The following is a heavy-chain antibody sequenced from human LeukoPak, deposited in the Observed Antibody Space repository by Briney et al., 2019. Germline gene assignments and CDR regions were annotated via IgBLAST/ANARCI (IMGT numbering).Heavy chain of an antibody. Sequence: ASVKVSCKASGYTFTGYYMHWVRQAPGQGLEWMGWTNPNSGGTNYAQKFQGWVTMTRDTSISTAYMELSRLRSDDTAVYYCARTDYGSEDDAFDIWGQGTMVTVSS. CDR3: ARTDYGSEDDAFDI. CDR1: GYTFTGYY. D-gene: IGHD3-10*01. J-gene: IGHJ3*02. CDR2: TNPNSGGT. V-gene: IGHV1-2*04.